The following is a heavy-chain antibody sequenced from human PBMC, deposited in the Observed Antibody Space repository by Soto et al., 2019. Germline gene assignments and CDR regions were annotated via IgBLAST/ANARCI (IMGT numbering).Heavy chain of an antibody. CDR1: AGSLSSSSYY. Sequence: KPSETLSLTCTVSAGSLSSSSYYWDWIRQPPGKGLEWIGSSYYSGSTYYNPSLKCRVTISVDTSKHQCSLNLSSVTAADTAVYYCARLKSTTGTTEGRLAFDIWGQGTMVTVSS. J-gene: IGHJ3*02. CDR2: SYYSGST. CDR3: ARLKSTTGTTEGRLAFDI. D-gene: IGHD1-1*01. V-gene: IGHV4-39*01.